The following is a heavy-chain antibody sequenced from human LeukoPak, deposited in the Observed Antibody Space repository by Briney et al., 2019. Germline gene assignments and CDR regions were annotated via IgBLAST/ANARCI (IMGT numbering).Heavy chain of an antibody. V-gene: IGHV3-23*01. D-gene: IGHD2-15*01. CDR2: ISGSGGST. CDR1: GFTFSSYA. CDR3: AKDVQVYCSGGSCYAFDY. Sequence: GSLRLSCAASGFTFSSYAVSWVRQAPGKGLEWVSAISGSGGSTYYADSVKGRFTTSRDNSRNTLYLQMNSLRAEDTAVYYCAKDVQVYCSGGSCYAFDYWGQGTLVTVSS. J-gene: IGHJ4*02.